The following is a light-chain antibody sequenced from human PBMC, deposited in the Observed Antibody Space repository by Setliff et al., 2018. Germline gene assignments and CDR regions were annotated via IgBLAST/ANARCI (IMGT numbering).Light chain of an antibody. CDR2: DVS. V-gene: IGLV2-14*01. J-gene: IGLJ1*01. CDR1: SSDIGDSNY. Sequence: SALAQPASVSGSPGQSIAISCTGASSDIGDSNYVSWYQQHPGKAPKLIIYDVSDRPSGVSHRFSGSKSGNTASLTISGLLAEDEADYYCSSYTTSSTGVFGTGTKGTVL. CDR3: SSYTTSSTGV.